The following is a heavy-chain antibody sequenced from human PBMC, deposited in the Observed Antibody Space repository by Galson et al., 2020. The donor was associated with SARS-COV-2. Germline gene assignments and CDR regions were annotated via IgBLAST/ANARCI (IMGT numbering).Heavy chain of an antibody. CDR3: ARPFAGDHNPGYFFDC. Sequence: GESLKISCAASGFTFSNYGMNWVRQAPGKGLEWVSSIQSGGYTYYAASAKRRFTISRDNAKNSLYLQMDSLRAEDTALYYCARPFAGDHNPGYFFDCWGQGTLVTVAS. D-gene: IGHD2-21*02. J-gene: IGHJ4*02. CDR2: IQSGGYT. V-gene: IGHV3-21*01. CDR1: GFTFSNYG.